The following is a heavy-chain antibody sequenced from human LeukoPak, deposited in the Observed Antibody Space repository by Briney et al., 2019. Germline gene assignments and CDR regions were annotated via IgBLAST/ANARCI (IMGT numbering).Heavy chain of an antibody. D-gene: IGHD3-3*01. J-gene: IGHJ4*02. Sequence: GGSLKISCKGSGYSFSSYWIGWLRQMPGKGLGWLGLIYPVDSDTTYSPSFQGQVTISADKSISTAYLQWSSLKASDTAMYYCARAYYDLWSGYSSLDNGFDSWGQGTLVTVSS. CDR1: GYSFSSYW. V-gene: IGHV5-51*01. CDR3: ARAYYDLWSGYSSLDNGFDS. CDR2: IYPVDSDT.